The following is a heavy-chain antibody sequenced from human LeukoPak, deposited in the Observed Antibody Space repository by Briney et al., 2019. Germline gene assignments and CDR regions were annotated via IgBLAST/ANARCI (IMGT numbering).Heavy chain of an antibody. V-gene: IGHV3-23*01. CDR3: AKPISGGIAVSADWFGP. CDR2: INANGINT. Sequence: GSLIRSCAAAGFAFNCYTMSWVRQAPGEGLQWVSTINANGINTYYEDSVRGRSTISRDNSKDTLYLQPNSLRAEDTAIYFCAKPISGGIAVSADWFGPWGQGTLVIVSS. J-gene: IGHJ5*02. CDR1: GFAFNCYT. D-gene: IGHD6-19*01.